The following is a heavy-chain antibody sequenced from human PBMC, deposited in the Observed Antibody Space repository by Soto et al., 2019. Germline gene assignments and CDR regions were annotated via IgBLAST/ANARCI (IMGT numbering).Heavy chain of an antibody. J-gene: IGHJ4*02. CDR3: ARDRTDIAVAGTGLFDY. CDR1: GGSISSYY. D-gene: IGHD6-19*01. CDR2: IYYSGST. Sequence: SETLSLTCTVSGGSISSYYWSWIRQPPGKGLEWIGYIYYSGSTNYNPSLKSRVTISVDTSKNQFSLKLSSVTAADTAVYYCARDRTDIAVAGTGLFDYWGQGTLVTVSS. V-gene: IGHV4-59*01.